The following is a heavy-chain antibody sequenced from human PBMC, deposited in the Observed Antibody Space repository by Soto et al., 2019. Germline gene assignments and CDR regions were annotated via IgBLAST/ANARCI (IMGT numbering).Heavy chain of an antibody. Sequence: GASVKVSCKASGYTFTGYYIHWVRQAPGQGLEWMGWINPNSGSTNYAQKFQGRVTMTRDTSISAASMELSKLRSDDTAVYYCARDPSGGWNDGEVQGNYWGQGTLVTVSS. D-gene: IGHD1-1*01. J-gene: IGHJ4*02. V-gene: IGHV1-2*02. CDR1: GYTFTGYY. CDR3: ARDPSGGWNDGEVQGNY. CDR2: INPNSGST.